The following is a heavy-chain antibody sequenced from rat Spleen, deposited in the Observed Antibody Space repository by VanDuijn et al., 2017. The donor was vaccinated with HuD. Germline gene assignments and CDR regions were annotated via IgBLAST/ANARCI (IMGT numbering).Heavy chain of an antibody. Sequence: EVQLVESGGGLVQPGRSLKLSCAASGFIFSNYDMAWVRQAPTKGLEWVASISPSGGSTYYRDSVKGRFTVSRDNAKSTLYLQMDSLRSEDTATYYCTSNNFDYWGQGVMVTVSS. CDR3: TSNNFDY. V-gene: IGHV5-27*01. CDR1: GFIFSNYD. J-gene: IGHJ2*01. CDR2: ISPSGGST. D-gene: IGHD1-10*01.